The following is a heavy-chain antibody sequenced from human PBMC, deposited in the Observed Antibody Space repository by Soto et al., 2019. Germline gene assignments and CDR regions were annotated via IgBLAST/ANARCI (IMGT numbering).Heavy chain of an antibody. D-gene: IGHD3-3*01. CDR3: ARLPHSDFWSGYSYYFDY. V-gene: IGHV5-10-1*01. CDR1: GYSFTSYW. Sequence: PGESLKISCKGSGYSFTSYWISWVRQMPGKGLGWMGRIDPSDSYTNYSPSFQGHVTISADKSISTACLQWSSLKASDTAMYYCARLPHSDFWSGYSYYFDYWGQGTLVTVSS. J-gene: IGHJ4*02. CDR2: IDPSDSYT.